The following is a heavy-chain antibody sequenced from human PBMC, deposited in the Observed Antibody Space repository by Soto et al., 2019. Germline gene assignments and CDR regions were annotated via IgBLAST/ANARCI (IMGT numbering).Heavy chain of an antibody. CDR1: GYTFTSYG. J-gene: IGHJ3*02. Sequence: ASVKVSCKASGYTFTSYGISWVRQAPGQGLEWMGWISAYNGNTNYAQKLQGRVTMTTDTSTSTAYMELRSLRSDDTAVYYCARDLILIVGATRPHDAFDIWGQGPLVTVSS. D-gene: IGHD1-26*01. CDR3: ARDLILIVGATRPHDAFDI. V-gene: IGHV1-18*04. CDR2: ISAYNGNT.